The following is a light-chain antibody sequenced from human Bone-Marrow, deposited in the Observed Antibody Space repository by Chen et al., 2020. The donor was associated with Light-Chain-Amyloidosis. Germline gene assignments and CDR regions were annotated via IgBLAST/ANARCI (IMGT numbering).Light chain of an antibody. CDR2: DAS. Sequence: EIVLTQSPATLSLSLGERATLSCRASQNVGTYLAWYQQKPGQAPRLLIYDASNRATGIPGRFSGSGSGRAFTLTISSREPEDFAVYYCQQRSNWPPLTFGGGTKVEMK. CDR1: QNVGTY. V-gene: IGKV3-11*02. J-gene: IGKJ4*01. CDR3: QQRSNWPPLT.